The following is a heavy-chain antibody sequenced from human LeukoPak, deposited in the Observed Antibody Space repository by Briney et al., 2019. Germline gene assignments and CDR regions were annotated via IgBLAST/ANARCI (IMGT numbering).Heavy chain of an antibody. CDR2: ISYDGSNK. V-gene: IGHV3-30*18. J-gene: IGHJ4*02. CDR3: AKDRSRLAAAPPYCFDY. CDR1: GFTFSNYA. Sequence: GGSLRLSCAASGFTFSNYAVHWVRQAPGKGLEWVAVISYDGSNKYYADSVKGRFTISRDNSKNTLCLQMDSLRAEDTAVYYCAKDRSRLAAAPPYCFDYWGQGTLVTVSS. D-gene: IGHD6-13*01.